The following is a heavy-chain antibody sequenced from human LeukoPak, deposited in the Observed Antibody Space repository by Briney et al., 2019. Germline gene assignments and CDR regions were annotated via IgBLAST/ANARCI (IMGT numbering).Heavy chain of an antibody. CDR3: AQKSSSWTNFDY. D-gene: IGHD6-13*01. CDR1: GYTLTELS. CDR2: FDPEDGET. Sequence: ASVKVSCKVSGYTLTELSMHWVRQAPGKGLEWMGGFDPEDGETIYAQKFQGRVTMTEDTSTDIAYMELSSLRSEDTAVYYCAQKSSSWTNFDYWGQGTLVTVSS. V-gene: IGHV1-24*01. J-gene: IGHJ4*02.